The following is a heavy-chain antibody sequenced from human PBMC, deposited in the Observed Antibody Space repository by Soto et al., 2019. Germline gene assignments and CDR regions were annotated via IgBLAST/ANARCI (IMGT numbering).Heavy chain of an antibody. D-gene: IGHD3-10*01. CDR1: GFTFSSYA. J-gene: IGHJ6*03. CDR3: ANVNYYYGSGEPHRLKIPYYYYYMDV. Sequence: GGSLRLSCAASGFTFSSYAMSWVRQAPGKGLEWVSAISGSGGSTYYADSVKGRFTISRDNSKNTLYLQMNSLRAEDTAVYYCANVNYYYGSGEPHRLKIPYYYYYMDVWGKGTTVTVSS. V-gene: IGHV3-23*01. CDR2: ISGSGGST.